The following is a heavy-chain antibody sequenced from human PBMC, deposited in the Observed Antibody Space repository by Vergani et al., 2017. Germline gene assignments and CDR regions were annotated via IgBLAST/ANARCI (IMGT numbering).Heavy chain of an antibody. D-gene: IGHD1-1*01. J-gene: IGHJ1*01. Sequence: QVHLVESGGGVVQLGRSLRLSCVVSGFTSSYYGMHWVRQAPGKGLEWVAVISYDGTQKYYADSAKGRFTISRDNSKSTLYLQMNSLRTEDTAVYYCATKSCGTPGCQIGYFREWGQGTLVTVSS. CDR2: ISYDGTQK. V-gene: IGHV3-30*03. CDR3: ATKSCGTPGCQIGYFRE. CDR1: GFTSSYYG.